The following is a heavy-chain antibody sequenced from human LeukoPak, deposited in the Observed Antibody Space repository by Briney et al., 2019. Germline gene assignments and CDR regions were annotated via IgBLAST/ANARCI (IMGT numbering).Heavy chain of an antibody. V-gene: IGHV3-21*01. CDR1: RITFSSYS. J-gene: IGHJ3*02. Sequence: AGGSLRLSCAASRITFSSYSMNWVRQAPGKGLEWVSSISSSCSYIYYADSVKGRFTISRDNAKSSLYLQMDSPRAEDTPVYYCTDAFDIWGQGTMVTVSS. CDR3: TDAFDI. CDR2: ISSSCSYI.